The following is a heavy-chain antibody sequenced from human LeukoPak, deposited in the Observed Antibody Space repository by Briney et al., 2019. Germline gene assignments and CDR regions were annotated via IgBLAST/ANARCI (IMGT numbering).Heavy chain of an antibody. Sequence: SETLSLTCAVYGGSFSGYYWSWIRQPPGKGLEWIGEINHSGSTNYNPSLKSRVTISADTSKNQFSLKLSSVTAADTAVYYCARGNWRFDYWGQGTLVTVSS. J-gene: IGHJ4*02. V-gene: IGHV4-34*01. D-gene: IGHD1-20*01. CDR2: INHSGST. CDR3: ARGNWRFDY. CDR1: GGSFSGYY.